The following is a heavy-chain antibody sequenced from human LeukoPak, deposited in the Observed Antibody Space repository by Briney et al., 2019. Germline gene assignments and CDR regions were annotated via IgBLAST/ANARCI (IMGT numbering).Heavy chain of an antibody. V-gene: IGHV1-18*01. CDR2: TSAYKGNT. J-gene: IGHJ6*02. D-gene: IGHD3-22*01. Sequence: ASVKVSCKASGYTFTTYGISWVRQAPGQGLEWMGWTSAYKGNTNYAQKLQGRVTMTTETSTSTAYMELRSLRSDDTAVYYCARQHSSGYYSPHYYYGMYVWGQGTTVTVSS. CDR1: GYTFTTYG. CDR3: ARQHSSGYYSPHYYYGMYV.